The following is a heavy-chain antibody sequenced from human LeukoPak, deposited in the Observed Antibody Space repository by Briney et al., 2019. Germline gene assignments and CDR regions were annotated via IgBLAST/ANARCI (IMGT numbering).Heavy chain of an antibody. D-gene: IGHD3-22*01. J-gene: IGHJ4*02. CDR3: AKDRSFVITPFDY. Sequence: GGSLRLSCAASGFTFSSYGMHWVRQAPGKGLEWVAFIRFDGSNKYYADSVKGRFTISRDNSKNTLYLQMNSLRAEDTAVYYCAKDRSFVITPFDYWGQGTLVTVSS. CDR1: GFTFSSYG. CDR2: IRFDGSNK. V-gene: IGHV3-30*02.